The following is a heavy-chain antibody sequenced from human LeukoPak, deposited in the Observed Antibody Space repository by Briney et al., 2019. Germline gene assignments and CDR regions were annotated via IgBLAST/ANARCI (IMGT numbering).Heavy chain of an antibody. CDR3: LRGDVRDY. Sequence: PGGSLRLSRAASGFTPSSYTMKSVRQAPGKGLEWVSSISSSSRTTYYADSVEGRFTISRDNAKNSLYLQMNSLRAEDTAVYYCLRGDVRDYWGQGTLVTVSP. V-gene: IGHV3-21*01. CDR2: ISSSSRTT. CDR1: GFTPSSYT. D-gene: IGHD2-21*01. J-gene: IGHJ4*02.